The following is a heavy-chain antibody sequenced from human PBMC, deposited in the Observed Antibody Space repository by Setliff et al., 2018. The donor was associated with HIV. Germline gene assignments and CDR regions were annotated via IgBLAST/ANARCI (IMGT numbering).Heavy chain of an antibody. V-gene: IGHV4-38-2*02. CDR2: INHSGGT. J-gene: IGHJ4*02. CDR1: GYSISSDYY. Sequence: KSSETLSLTCTVSGYSISSDYYWGWIRQPPGKGLEWIGEINHSGGTNYNPSLKSRVTISIDTSKNQFSLKLSSVTAADTAVYYCAREWNRIWYFDYWGQGTLVTVSS. D-gene: IGHD1-1*01. CDR3: AREWNRIWYFDY.